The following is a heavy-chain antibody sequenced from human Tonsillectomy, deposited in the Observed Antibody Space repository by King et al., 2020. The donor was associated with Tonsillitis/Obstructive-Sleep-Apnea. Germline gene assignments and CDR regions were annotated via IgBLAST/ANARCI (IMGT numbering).Heavy chain of an antibody. CDR1: GFTVSSNY. Sequence: VQLVESGGGLIQPGGSLRLSCAASGFTVSSNYMSWVRQAPGKGLEWVSVIYSGGSTYYADSVKGRFTISRDNSKNTLYLQMNSLRAEDTAVYYCARDQHYGAGGYFHYYYCMDVWGKGTTVTVSS. J-gene: IGHJ6*03. D-gene: IGHD4/OR15-4a*01. V-gene: IGHV3-53*01. CDR2: IYSGGST. CDR3: ARDQHYGAGGYFHYYYCMDV.